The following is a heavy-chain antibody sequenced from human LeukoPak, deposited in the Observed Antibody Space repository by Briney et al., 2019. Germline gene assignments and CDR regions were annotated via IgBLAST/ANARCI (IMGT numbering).Heavy chain of an antibody. J-gene: IGHJ4*02. CDR1: GGSLSSGDYY. CDR2: IYSSVSTRYSPSL. CDR3: ARDRQEGGMRVSSLEF. D-gene: IGHD2-15*01. Sequence: PSETLSLTCTVSGGSLSSGDYYWSWVRQPAGKGLEWIGRIYSSVSTRYSPSLQYNPSLKSRVTISKDTSRNQFSLNPNSVTAADTAIYYCARDRQEGGMRVSSLEFWGQGTPVTVSS. V-gene: IGHV4-61*02.